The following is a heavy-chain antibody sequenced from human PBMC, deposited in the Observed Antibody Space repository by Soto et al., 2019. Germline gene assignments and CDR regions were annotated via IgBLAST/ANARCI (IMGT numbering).Heavy chain of an antibody. V-gene: IGHV3-64*01. J-gene: IGHJ4*02. D-gene: IGHD2-15*01. CDR2: ISSNGGST. CDR3: AKRGSQGLDGDFDY. CDR1: GFTFSSYA. Sequence: GGSLRLSCAASGFTFSSYAMHWVRQAPGKGLEYVSAISSNGGSTYYANSVKGRFTISRDNSRNTLYLQMGSLRAEDMAVYYCAKRGSQGLDGDFDYWGQGTLVTVSS.